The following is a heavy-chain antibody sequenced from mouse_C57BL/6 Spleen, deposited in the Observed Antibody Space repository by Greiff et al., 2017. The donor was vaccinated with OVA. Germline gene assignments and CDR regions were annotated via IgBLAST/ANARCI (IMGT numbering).Heavy chain of an antibody. D-gene: IGHD2-3*01. Sequence: QVQLQQPGAELVKPGASVKLSCKASGYTFTSYWMHWVKQRPGQGLEWIGMIHPNSGSTNYNEKFKSKATLTVDKSSSTAYMQLSSLTSEDSAVYYWAREEDIYDGYAWFAYWAKGLWSLSLQ. CDR3: AREEDIYDGYAWFAY. CDR2: IHPNSGST. V-gene: IGHV1-64*01. CDR1: GYTFTSYW. J-gene: IGHJ3*01.